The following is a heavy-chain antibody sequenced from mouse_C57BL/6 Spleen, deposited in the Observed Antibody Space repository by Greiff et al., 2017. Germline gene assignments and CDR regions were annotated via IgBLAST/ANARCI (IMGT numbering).Heavy chain of an antibody. V-gene: IGHV5-17*01. CDR1: GFTFSDYG. CDR3: ARQGFLVAY. J-gene: IGHJ3*01. CDR2: ISSGSSTI. Sequence: DVMLVESGAGLVKPGGSLKLSCAASGFTFSDYGMHWVRQAPGKGLEWVAYISSGSSTIYYADTVKGPFTNSRDNAKNTLFLQMTGLSSEDTAMYYGARQGFLVAYWGQGTLVTVSA.